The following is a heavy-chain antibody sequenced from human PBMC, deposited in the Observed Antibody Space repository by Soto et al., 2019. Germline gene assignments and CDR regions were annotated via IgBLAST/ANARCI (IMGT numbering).Heavy chain of an antibody. J-gene: IGHJ3*01. CDR1: GFSFSSHW. CDR2: INSDGSDT. V-gene: IGHV3-74*03. CDR3: TSSGGQSASNAFDF. D-gene: IGHD2-15*01. Sequence: DVQLVESGGGSAQPGGSLTLSCEASGFSFSSHWMHWVRQAPGRGLMWVSRINSDGSDTMYADSVKGRFTISRDNAKNTVSLQMNGLRAEDTGLYYCTSSGGQSASNAFDFWGQGAMVTVSS.